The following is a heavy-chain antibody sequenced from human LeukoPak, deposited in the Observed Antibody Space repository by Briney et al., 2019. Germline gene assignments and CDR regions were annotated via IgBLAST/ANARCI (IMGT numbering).Heavy chain of an antibody. V-gene: IGHV3-9*03. D-gene: IGHD5-24*01. Sequence: GGSLRLSCAASGFTFDDYAMHWVRQAPGKGLEWVSGISWNSGSIGYADSVKGRFTISRDNAKNSLYLQMNSLRAEDMALYYCAKDKAATIFAFDIWGQGTMVTVSS. CDR1: GFTFDDYA. CDR2: ISWNSGSI. CDR3: AKDKAATIFAFDI. J-gene: IGHJ3*02.